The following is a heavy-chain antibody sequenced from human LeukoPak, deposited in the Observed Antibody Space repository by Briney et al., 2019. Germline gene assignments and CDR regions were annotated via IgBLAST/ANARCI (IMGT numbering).Heavy chain of an antibody. CDR1: GYTFGVYG. D-gene: IGHD3-9*01. CDR3: ASNFIRTGYFGEYYLH. CDR2: IAPYEGDR. J-gene: IGHJ1*01. Sequence: GASVKVSCKVSGYTFGVYGLSWVRQAPDQGLEWLGWIAPYEGDRQYTPKLQDRIIVTADTATTTVYMELKNLRIDDTAVYCCASNFIRTGYFGEYYLHWGQGTQVVVSS. V-gene: IGHV1-18*01.